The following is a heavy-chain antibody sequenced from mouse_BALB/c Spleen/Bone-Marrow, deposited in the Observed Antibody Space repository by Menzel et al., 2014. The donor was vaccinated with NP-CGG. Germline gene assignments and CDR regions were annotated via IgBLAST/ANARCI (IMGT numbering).Heavy chain of an antibody. J-gene: IGHJ4*01. CDR1: GFTFSSYA. Sequence: EVKLQESGGGLVKPGGSLKLSCAASGFTFSSYAMSWVRQTPEKRLEWVPTISSGGSYTYYPDSVKGRFTISRDNAKNTLYLQMSSLRFEDTAMYYCARHFITTATGAMDYWGEGTPVTISS. CDR2: ISSGGSYT. CDR3: ARHFITTATGAMDY. V-gene: IGHV5-9-3*01. D-gene: IGHD1-2*01.